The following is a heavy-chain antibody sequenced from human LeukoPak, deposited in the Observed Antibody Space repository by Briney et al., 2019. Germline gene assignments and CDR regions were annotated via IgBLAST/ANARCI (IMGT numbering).Heavy chain of an antibody. CDR2: IYSSGST. CDR1: GGSISNYF. D-gene: IGHD7-27*01. J-gene: IGHJ4*02. V-gene: IGHV4-59*08. Sequence: SETLSLTCSVSGGSISNYFWTWVRQPPGKGLEWIGYIYSSGSTYYNPSLKSRVTISVDTSKNRFSLKLSTVTAADTAVYYCARRPTGDPKFDYWGQGTLVTVSS. CDR3: ARRPTGDPKFDY.